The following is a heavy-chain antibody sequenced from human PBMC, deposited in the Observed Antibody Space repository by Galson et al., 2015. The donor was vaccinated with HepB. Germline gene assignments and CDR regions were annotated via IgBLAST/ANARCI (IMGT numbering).Heavy chain of an antibody. D-gene: IGHD3-16*01. CDR1: GFTVINNY. V-gene: IGHV3-53*01. CDR2: IYSDGTI. CDR3: ARGHGGGFDP. Sequence: SLRLSCAASGFTVINNYMTWVHQAPGKGLECVSVIYSDGTIKYADFVKGRFTISRDNSKNTLHLQMHSLRGEDTAVYYCARGHGGGFDPWGQGTLVTVSS. J-gene: IGHJ5*02.